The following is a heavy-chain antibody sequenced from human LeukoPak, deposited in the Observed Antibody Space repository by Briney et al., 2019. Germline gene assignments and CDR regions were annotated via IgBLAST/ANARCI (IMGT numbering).Heavy chain of an antibody. J-gene: IGHJ4*02. D-gene: IGHD4-17*01. V-gene: IGHV4-59*01. CDR2: IYYSGST. CDR1: GGSISSYY. Sequence: PSETLSLTCTVSGGSISSYYWSWIRQPPGKGLEWIGYIYYSGSTNYNPSLKSRVTMSVDTSKNQFSLKLSSVAAADTAVYYCARDDYGDYGYFDYWGQGTLVTVSS. CDR3: ARDDYGDYGYFDY.